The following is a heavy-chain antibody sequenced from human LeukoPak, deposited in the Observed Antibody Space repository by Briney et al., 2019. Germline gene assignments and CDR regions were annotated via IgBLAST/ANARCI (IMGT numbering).Heavy chain of an antibody. CDR1: GASISAYH. V-gene: IGHV4-4*07. J-gene: IGHJ4*02. D-gene: IGHD5-18*01. Sequence: SETLSLTCSVSGASISAYHWSWIRQPAGKGLEWIGRIYSSGRTNYIPSLKSRLTMSVDTSKNQFSLKLNFVTAADTAVYYCARDYSYPDYWGQGTLVTVSS. CDR2: IYSSGRT. CDR3: ARDYSYPDY.